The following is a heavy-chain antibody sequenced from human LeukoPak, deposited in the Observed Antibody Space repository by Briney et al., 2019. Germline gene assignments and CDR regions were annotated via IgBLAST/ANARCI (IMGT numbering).Heavy chain of an antibody. V-gene: IGHV3-48*01. J-gene: IGHJ4*02. CDR1: GFTFSSYD. CDR3: ARGGYYFDY. Sequence: GGSLRLSCAASGFTFSSYDMNWVRQAPGKGLEWVSYISTISSTKYYADSVKGRFTISRDNAKNSLYLQMNSLRAEDTAVYYCARGGYYFDYWGQGTLVTVSS. D-gene: IGHD3-16*01. CDR2: ISTISSTK.